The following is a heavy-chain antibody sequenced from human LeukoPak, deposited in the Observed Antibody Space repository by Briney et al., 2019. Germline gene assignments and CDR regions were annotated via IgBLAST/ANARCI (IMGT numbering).Heavy chain of an antibody. J-gene: IGHJ5*02. Sequence: PSETLSLTCAVYGGSFSGYYWSWIRQPPGKGLGWIGEINHSGRTNYNPSLKSRVTISVDTSKNQFPLKLSSVTAADTAVYYCATTLVRGVIIPNWFDPWGQGTLVTVSS. D-gene: IGHD3-10*01. CDR3: ATTLVRGVIIPNWFDP. CDR2: INHSGRT. V-gene: IGHV4-34*01. CDR1: GGSFSGYY.